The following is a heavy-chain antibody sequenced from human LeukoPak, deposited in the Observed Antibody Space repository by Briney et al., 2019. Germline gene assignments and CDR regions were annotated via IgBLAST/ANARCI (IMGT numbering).Heavy chain of an antibody. D-gene: IGHD6-13*01. CDR2: IYTSGST. J-gene: IGHJ4*02. CDR3: ARALRDSSSWSLFDY. Sequence: SETLSLTCTVSGGSISSYYWSWIRQPAGKGLEWIGRIYTSGSTNYNPSLKSRVTVSVDTPKNQFSLKLSSVTAADTAVYYCARALRDSSSWSLFDYWGQGTLVTVSS. V-gene: IGHV4-4*07. CDR1: GGSISSYY.